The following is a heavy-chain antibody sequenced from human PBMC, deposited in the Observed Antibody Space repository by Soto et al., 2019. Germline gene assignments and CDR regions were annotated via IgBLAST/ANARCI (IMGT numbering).Heavy chain of an antibody. Sequence: GGSLRLSCAASGFTFSSYGMHWVRQAPGKGLEWVAVISYDGSNKYYADSVKGRFTISRDNSKNTLYLQMNSLRAEDTAVYYCAKSPDSLHSSSAPLGYWGQGTLVTVSS. J-gene: IGHJ4*02. CDR2: ISYDGSNK. CDR3: AKSPDSLHSSSAPLGY. D-gene: IGHD6-13*01. V-gene: IGHV3-30*18. CDR1: GFTFSSYG.